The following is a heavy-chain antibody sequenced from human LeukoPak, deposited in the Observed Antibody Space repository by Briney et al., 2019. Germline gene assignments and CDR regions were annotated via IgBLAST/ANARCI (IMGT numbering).Heavy chain of an antibody. CDR2: IKQDGSEI. CDR1: GFTLSSYW. D-gene: IGHD2-15*01. J-gene: IGHJ4*02. CDR3: VRGNPFGGY. Sequence: GGSLRLSCAASGFTLSSYWMIWVRQAPGKGLGWVANIKQDGSEISYVDSVKGRFTISRDNAKNSLYLQMNSLRAEDTAVYYCVRGNPFGGYWGQGTLVTVSS. V-gene: IGHV3-7*03.